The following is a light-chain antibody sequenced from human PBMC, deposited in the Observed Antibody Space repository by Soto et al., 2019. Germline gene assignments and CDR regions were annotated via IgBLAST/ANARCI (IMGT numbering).Light chain of an antibody. CDR3: QQYNGYSHS. CDR2: AAT. J-gene: IGKJ2*01. V-gene: IGKV1-5*01. CDR1: QSITRW. Sequence: DIQMTQSPSTLSASVGDRVTITCRADQSITRWLAWFQQKPGKAPSLLIYAATNLQPGVPSRFSGSGSGTEFTLTISSLQPDDFATYYCQQYNGYSHSFGQGTKVDIK.